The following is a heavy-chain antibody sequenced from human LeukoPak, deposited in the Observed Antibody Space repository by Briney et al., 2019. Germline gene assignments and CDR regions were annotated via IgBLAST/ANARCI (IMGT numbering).Heavy chain of an antibody. CDR1: GFTFSSYW. J-gene: IGHJ3*02. D-gene: IGHD6-13*01. CDR2: IKQDGSEK. V-gene: IGHV3-7*01. CDR3: ARDLGAAAAGSIAFDI. Sequence: QTGGSLRLSCAASGFTFSSYWMSWVRQAPGKGLEWVANIKQDGSEKYYVDSVKGRFTISRDNAKNSLYLQMNSLRAEDTAVYYCARDLGAAAAGSIAFDIWCQGTMVTVSS.